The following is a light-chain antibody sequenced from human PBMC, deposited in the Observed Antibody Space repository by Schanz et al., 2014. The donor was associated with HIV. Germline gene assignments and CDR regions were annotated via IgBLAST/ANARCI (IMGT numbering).Light chain of an antibody. CDR2: ATS. Sequence: EIVLPQSPGSLSLSPGGRATLSCGASQRLSSSYLAWYQQKRDQPPRLVIYATSTRAAGSPDRFSGTGSGTDFTLTISRLEPEDCAVYYCQQYDSSPRTFGQGTKVEIK. CDR3: QQYDSSPRT. CDR1: QRLSSSY. J-gene: IGKJ1*01. V-gene: IGKV3-20*01.